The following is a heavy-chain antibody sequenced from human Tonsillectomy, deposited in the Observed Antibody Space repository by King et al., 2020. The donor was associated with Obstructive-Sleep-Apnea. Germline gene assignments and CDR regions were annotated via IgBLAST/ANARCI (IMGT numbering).Heavy chain of an antibody. D-gene: IGHD6-19*01. CDR3: ASSLRYGSGWPSVDY. Sequence: QLQESGPGLVKPSETLSLTCTVSGGSISSSSYYWGWIRQPPGTGLEWIGNIFYSGSTYYNPSLKNRVTISVDTSKNQFSLTLSPVTAADTALYYCASSLRYGSGWPSVDYWGQGTLVTVSS. CDR1: GGSISSSSYY. J-gene: IGHJ4*02. V-gene: IGHV4-39*07. CDR2: IFYSGST.